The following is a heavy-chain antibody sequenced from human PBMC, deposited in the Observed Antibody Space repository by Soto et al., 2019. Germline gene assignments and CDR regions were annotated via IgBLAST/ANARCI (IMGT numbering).Heavy chain of an antibody. V-gene: IGHV1-18*01. CDR3: ARSRYMNSFDP. CDR2: ISAYNGNT. Sequence: ASVKGSCKASGYTFTIYCISWVRQAPGQGLEWMGWISAYNGNTNYAQKLQGRVTMTTDTSTSTAYMELRSLRSDDTAVYYCARSRYMNSFDPWGQGTLVTVSS. J-gene: IGHJ5*02. D-gene: IGHD6-13*01. CDR1: GYTFTIYC.